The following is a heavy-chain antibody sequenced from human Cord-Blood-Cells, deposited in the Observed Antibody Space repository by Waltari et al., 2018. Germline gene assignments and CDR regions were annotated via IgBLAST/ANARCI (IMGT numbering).Heavy chain of an antibody. V-gene: IGHV4-34*01. Sequence: QVQLQQWGAGLLKPSETLSLTCAVHGGSFSGYYWSWIRQPPGKGLEWIGEINHSGSTNYNPSLKSRVTISVDTSKNQFSLKLSSVTAADTAVYYCAISGSSSYYFDYWGQGTLVTVSS. CDR2: INHSGST. CDR1: GGSFSGYY. D-gene: IGHD6-6*01. CDR3: AISGSSSYYFDY. J-gene: IGHJ4*02.